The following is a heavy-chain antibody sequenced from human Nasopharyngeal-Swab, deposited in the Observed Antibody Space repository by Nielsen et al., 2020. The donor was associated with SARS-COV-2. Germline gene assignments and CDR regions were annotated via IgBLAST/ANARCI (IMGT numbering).Heavy chain of an antibody. D-gene: IGHD6-13*01. V-gene: IGHV3-9*01. CDR3: ARTGGLAAAGLDY. CDR1: GFTFDDYA. CDR2: ISWNSGSI. Sequence: GGSLRLSCAASGFTFDDYAMHWVRQAPGKGLEWVSGISWNSGSIGYADSVKGRFTISRDNSKNTLYLQMNSLRAEDTAVYYCARTGGLAAAGLDYWGQGTLVTVSS. J-gene: IGHJ4*02.